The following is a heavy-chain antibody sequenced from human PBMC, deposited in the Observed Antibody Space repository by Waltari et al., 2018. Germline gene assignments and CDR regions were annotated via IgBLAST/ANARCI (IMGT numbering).Heavy chain of an antibody. D-gene: IGHD5-18*01. CDR2: IYAAGST. Sequence: EVQLVESGGALVHPGGSLSLPCEASGFTFRSNNMAWVRQAPGKGLEWVSIIYAAGSTYYADSVMGRFTISRDNSKNTLHLQMNSLRSEDTAIYYCATARDEETAMVYFDHWGEGSLVSVSS. J-gene: IGHJ4*02. CDR1: GFTFRSNN. CDR3: ATARDEETAMVYFDH. V-gene: IGHV3-66*02.